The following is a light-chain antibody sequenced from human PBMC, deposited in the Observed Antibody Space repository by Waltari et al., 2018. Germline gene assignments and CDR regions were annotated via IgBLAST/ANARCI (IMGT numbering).Light chain of an antibody. V-gene: IGLV2-14*01. Sequence: QSALTQPASASGSPGQSVTISCSGTDSDVGPFDFVSWYQQHPGKAPHLIIYEVSKRPSGIPNSFSASKSGNTASLTISGLQAEDEADYYCSSYTTGSAPGVFGTGTRVTVL. CDR3: SSYTTGSAPGV. J-gene: IGLJ1*01. CDR2: EVS. CDR1: DSDVGPFDF.